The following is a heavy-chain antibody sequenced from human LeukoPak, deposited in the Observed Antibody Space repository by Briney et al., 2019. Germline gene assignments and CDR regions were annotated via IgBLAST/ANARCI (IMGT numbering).Heavy chain of an antibody. CDR1: GYTFTGYY. CDR3: ARDLGYCSGGSCYSSWFDP. Sequence: ASVKVSCKASGYTFTGYYMHWVRQAPGQGLEWMACINSTSGGTNYPQKYQGRVTMTRDTSINTADMELSRLRSDDTAVYYCARDLGYCSGGSCYSSWFDPWGQGTLVTVGS. CDR2: INSTSGGT. D-gene: IGHD2-15*01. V-gene: IGHV1-2*02. J-gene: IGHJ5*02.